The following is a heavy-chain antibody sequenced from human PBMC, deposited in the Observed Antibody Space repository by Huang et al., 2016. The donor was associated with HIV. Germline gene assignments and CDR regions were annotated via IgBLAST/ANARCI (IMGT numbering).Heavy chain of an antibody. CDR1: GGTFTGYF. J-gene: IGHJ3*02. CDR2: INHSGTT. D-gene: IGHD3-22*01. Sequence: VQLQQWGASLLKPSETLSLTCAVSGGTFTGYFWGWVRQAPGKGLEWIAEINHSGTTSYNPSRKSRVSMSVDVSNNQFSLSLRSVTAADTAVYFCVRCPGYYFEPSRYFDAFDIWGPGTMVTVS. V-gene: IGHV4-34*02. CDR3: VRCPGYYFEPSRYFDAFDI.